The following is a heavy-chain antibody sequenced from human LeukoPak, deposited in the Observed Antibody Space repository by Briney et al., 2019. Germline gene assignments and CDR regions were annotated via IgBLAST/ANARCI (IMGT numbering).Heavy chain of an antibody. CDR2: IYYSGST. J-gene: IGHJ4*02. Sequence: PSETLSLTCTVSSDSISSSYWSWIRQPPGKGLEWIGSIYYSGSTYSNPSLKSRVTISVDTSKSQFSLKLSSVTAADTAVYYCARDGYTYGSFDYWGQGTLVTVSS. D-gene: IGHD5-18*01. CDR3: ARDGYTYGSFDY. V-gene: IGHV4-59*05. CDR1: SDSISSSY.